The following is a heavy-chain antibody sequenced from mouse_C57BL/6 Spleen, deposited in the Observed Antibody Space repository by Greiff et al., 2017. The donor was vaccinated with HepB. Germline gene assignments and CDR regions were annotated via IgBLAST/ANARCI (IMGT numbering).Heavy chain of an antibody. CDR3: ARVILQGAMVTTCDY. CDR2: IDPSDSYT. D-gene: IGHD2-2*01. V-gene: IGHV1-69*01. J-gene: IGHJ3*01. Sequence: QVQLKQPGAELVMPGASVKLSCKASGYTFTSYWMHWVKQRPGQGLEWIGEIDPSDSYTNYNQKFKGKTTLTVDKSSSTAYMQLSSLTSEDSAVYCCARVILQGAMVTTCDYWGQGTLVTVSA. CDR1: GYTFTSYW.